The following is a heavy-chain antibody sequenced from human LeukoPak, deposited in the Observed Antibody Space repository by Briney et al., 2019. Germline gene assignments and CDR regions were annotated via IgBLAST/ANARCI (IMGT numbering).Heavy chain of an antibody. V-gene: IGHV1-18*01. D-gene: IGHD1-26*01. CDR2: ISAYNGNT. Sequence: ASVKVSCKASGYTFTSYGISWVRQAPGQGLEWMGWISAYNGNTNYAQKPQGRVTMTTDTSTSTAYMELRSLRSDDTAVYYCARTHSGNDAFDIWGQGTMVTVSS. CDR1: GYTFTSYG. J-gene: IGHJ3*02. CDR3: ARTHSGNDAFDI.